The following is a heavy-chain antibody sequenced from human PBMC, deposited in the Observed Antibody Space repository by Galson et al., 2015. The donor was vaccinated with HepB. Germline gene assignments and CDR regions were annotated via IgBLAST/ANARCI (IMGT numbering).Heavy chain of an antibody. Sequence: SLRLSCAASGFTFSSYWMSWVRQAPGKGLEWVANIKQDGSEKYYVDSVKGRFTISRDNAKNSLYLQMNSLRAEDTAVYYCARETEEQWLAYFDYWGQGTLVTVSS. CDR2: IKQDGSEK. CDR1: GFTFSSYW. J-gene: IGHJ4*02. D-gene: IGHD6-19*01. CDR3: ARETEEQWLAYFDY. V-gene: IGHV3-7*01.